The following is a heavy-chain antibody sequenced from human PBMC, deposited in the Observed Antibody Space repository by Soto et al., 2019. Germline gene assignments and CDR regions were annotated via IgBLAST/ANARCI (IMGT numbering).Heavy chain of an antibody. CDR2: MYYSGST. D-gene: IGHD5-18*01. Sequence: QVQLQESGPGLVKPSETLSLTCTVSGGSISSYYWSWIRQPPGKGLEWIGYMYYSGSTNYNPSLTSRVTISVDTSKNQFSLKLSSVTAADTAVYYCARTLYSYGPRVDYWGQGTLVTVSS. CDR3: ARTLYSYGPRVDY. J-gene: IGHJ4*02. CDR1: GGSISSYY. V-gene: IGHV4-59*01.